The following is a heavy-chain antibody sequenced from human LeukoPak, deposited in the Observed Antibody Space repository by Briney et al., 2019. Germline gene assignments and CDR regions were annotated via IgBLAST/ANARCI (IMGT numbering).Heavy chain of an antibody. J-gene: IGHJ4*02. CDR1: GYTFTGYY. D-gene: IGHD2-2*01. Sequence: ASVKVSCKASGYTFTGYYMHWVRRAPGQGLEWMGWINPNSGGTNYAQKFQGRVTMTRDTSISTAYMELSRLRSDDTAVYYCARQEADPHQLLFRWGQGTLVTVSS. CDR2: INPNSGGT. V-gene: IGHV1-2*02. CDR3: ARQEADPHQLLFR.